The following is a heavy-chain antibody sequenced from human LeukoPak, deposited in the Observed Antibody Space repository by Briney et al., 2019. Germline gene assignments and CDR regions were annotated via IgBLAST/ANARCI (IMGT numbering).Heavy chain of an antibody. J-gene: IGHJ4*02. CDR3: ASLDSSGYYTLDY. Sequence: PSETLSLTCAVYGGSFSGYYWSWIRQPPGKGLEWIGEINHSGSTNYNPSLKSRVTISVDTSKNQFSLKLSSVTAADTAVYYCASLDSSGYYTLDYWGQGTLVTVSS. D-gene: IGHD3-22*01. CDR1: GGSFSGYY. CDR2: INHSGST. V-gene: IGHV4-34*01.